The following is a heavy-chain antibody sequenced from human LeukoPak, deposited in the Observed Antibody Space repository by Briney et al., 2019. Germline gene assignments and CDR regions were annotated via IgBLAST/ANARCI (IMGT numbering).Heavy chain of an antibody. D-gene: IGHD5-24*01. CDR2: IPYDGGNK. V-gene: IGHV3-30*03. Sequence: GGSLRLSCAASGFTFSSYGMHWVRQAPGKGLEWVAVIPYDGGNKYYADSVKGRFTISRDTSKSTLYLQMNSLRSEDTAVYYCARDNSVRDEAWWFNPWGQGTLVTVSS. CDR3: ARDNSVRDEAWWFNP. J-gene: IGHJ5*02. CDR1: GFTFSSYG.